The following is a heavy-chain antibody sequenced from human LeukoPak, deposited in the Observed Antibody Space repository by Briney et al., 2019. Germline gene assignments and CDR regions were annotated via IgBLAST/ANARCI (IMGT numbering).Heavy chain of an antibody. CDR3: ARGTIAADDYYYMDV. J-gene: IGHJ6*03. V-gene: IGHV4-39*07. CDR1: GGSISSSNYY. D-gene: IGHD6-13*01. CDR2: IYYSGST. Sequence: SETLSLTCTVSGGSISSSNYYWGWIRQPPGKGLEWIGNIYYSGSTYYNPSLESRVTMSLDTSKNQFSLKLTSVTAADTAVYYCARGTIAADDYYYMDVWGKGTTVTISS.